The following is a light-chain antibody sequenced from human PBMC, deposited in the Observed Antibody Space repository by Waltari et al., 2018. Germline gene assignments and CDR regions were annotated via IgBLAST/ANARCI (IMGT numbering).Light chain of an antibody. CDR1: QSVSSY. Sequence: ELVLTQSPATLSLSPGERATLSCRASQSVSSYLAWYQQKPGQAPRLRIYDASNRATGIPARFSGSGSGTDFTLTISSLEPEDFAVYYCQQRSNWPPITFGQGTRLEIK. J-gene: IGKJ5*01. CDR3: QQRSNWPPIT. CDR2: DAS. V-gene: IGKV3-11*01.